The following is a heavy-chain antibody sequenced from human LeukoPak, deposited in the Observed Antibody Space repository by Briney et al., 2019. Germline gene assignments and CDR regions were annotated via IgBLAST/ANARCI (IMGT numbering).Heavy chain of an antibody. J-gene: IGHJ4*02. CDR1: GFTFSTYR. CDR3: ARAGVTWGYDY. CDR2: IKPDGSEE. Sequence: PGGSLRLSCTASGFTFSTYRMSWVRQAPGKGLEWVANIKPDGSEEYYVDSVKGRFTISRDNAKTSLYLQMNSLRAEDTAVYYCARAGVTWGYDYWGQGTLVTVSS. D-gene: IGHD2-8*01. V-gene: IGHV3-7*01.